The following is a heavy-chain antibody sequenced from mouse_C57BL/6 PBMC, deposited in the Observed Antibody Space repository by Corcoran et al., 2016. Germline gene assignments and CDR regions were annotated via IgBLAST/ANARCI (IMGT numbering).Heavy chain of an antibody. J-gene: IGHJ4*01. D-gene: IGHD2-13*01. CDR1: GFTFSGYD. V-gene: IGHV5-17*01. CDR3: ARGSYGDSYDL. Sequence: VQQVESGGGGVQPGTPLRVSCAASGFTFSGYDMHLVRQAQGGGLEWVADILSDGRNKYYADSVKGRFTISRDNSMNTLYLQMDSLRPEDTAAYYCARGSYGDSYDLWGQGTMVTVSS. CDR2: ILSDGRNK.